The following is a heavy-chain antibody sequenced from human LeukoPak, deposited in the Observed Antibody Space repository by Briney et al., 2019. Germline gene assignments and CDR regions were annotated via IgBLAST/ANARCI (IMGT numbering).Heavy chain of an antibody. CDR1: GFTVSSNY. CDR2: IYSGGST. D-gene: IGHD3-10*01. J-gene: IGHJ4*02. V-gene: IGHV3-53*01. CDR3: ARDSRSGSFYFDY. Sequence: GGSLRLSCAASGFTVSSNYMSWVRQAPGKGLEWVSVIYSGGSTYYADSVKGRFTISRDNSKNTLYLQMNSLRAEDTAVYYCARDSRSGSFYFDYWGQGTLVTVSS.